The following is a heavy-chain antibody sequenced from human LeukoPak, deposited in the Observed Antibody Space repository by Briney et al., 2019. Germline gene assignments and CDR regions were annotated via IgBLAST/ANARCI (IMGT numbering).Heavy chain of an antibody. CDR2: IYYSGST. V-gene: IGHV4-59*08. D-gene: IGHD2-2*02. J-gene: IGHJ4*02. Sequence: SETLSLTCTVSGVSISSYYWSWIRQPPGKGLEWIGYIYYSGSTNYNPSLKSRVTISVDTSKNQFSLKLSSVTAADTAVYYCAREKRHTSSAYYFDYWGQGTLVTVSS. CDR1: GVSISSYY. CDR3: AREKRHTSSAYYFDY.